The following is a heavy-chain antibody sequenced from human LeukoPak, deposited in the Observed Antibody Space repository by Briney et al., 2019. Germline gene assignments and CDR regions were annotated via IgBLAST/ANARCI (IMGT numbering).Heavy chain of an antibody. V-gene: IGHV3-7*01. CDR2: INQDASEI. CDR3: ATDRDNSDWQKRFDS. J-gene: IGHJ4*02. D-gene: IGHD2-21*02. Sequence: GGSLRLSCAASGFTFSTYWMNWYRQAPGKGLEWVGNINQDASEINYVDSVRGRFTVSRDNAKNSLHLQLNSLRAEDTAVYYCATDRDNSDWQKRFDSWGQGTLVTVSS. CDR1: GFTFSTYW.